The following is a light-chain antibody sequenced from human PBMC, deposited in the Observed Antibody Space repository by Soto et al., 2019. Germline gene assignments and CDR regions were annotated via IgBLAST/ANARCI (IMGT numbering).Light chain of an antibody. Sequence: DIQMSQSPSSLSASVEDRVIITCRASQSISSWLAWYQQKPGKAPKLLIYDASSLESGVPSRFSGSGSGTEFTLTISSLQPDDFATYYCQQYNSYSTFGQGTKVAI. CDR1: QSISSW. J-gene: IGKJ1*01. CDR2: DAS. CDR3: QQYNSYST. V-gene: IGKV1-5*01.